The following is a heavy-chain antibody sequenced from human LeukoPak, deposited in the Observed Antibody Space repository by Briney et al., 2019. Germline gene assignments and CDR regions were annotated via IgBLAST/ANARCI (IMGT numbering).Heavy chain of an antibody. CDR2: IFYSGST. J-gene: IGHJ4*02. CDR3: ARNAVPGYFDY. CDR1: GGSISSSSYD. V-gene: IGHV4-39*01. D-gene: IGHD3-10*01. Sequence: SETLSLTCTVSGGSISSSSYDWAWIRQPPGKGLEWIGNIFYSGSTYYNPSLKSRVTISVDTSKNQFSLKLSSVTVADTAVYYCARNAVPGYFDYWGQGTLVSVSS.